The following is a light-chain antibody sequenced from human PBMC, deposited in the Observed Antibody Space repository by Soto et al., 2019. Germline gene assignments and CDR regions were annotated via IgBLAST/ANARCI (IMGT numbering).Light chain of an antibody. CDR1: QSVDTN. Sequence: EIVMTQSPATLSLSPGDTATLSCRASQSVDTNLAWYVQKPGQAPRRLIYGVSTWGTGVTDRFSGSGSGTEFTLTISSLQSEDFAIYYCQQYKSWPITFGQGTRLEIK. CDR2: GVS. J-gene: IGKJ5*01. CDR3: QQYKSWPIT. V-gene: IGKV3D-15*01.